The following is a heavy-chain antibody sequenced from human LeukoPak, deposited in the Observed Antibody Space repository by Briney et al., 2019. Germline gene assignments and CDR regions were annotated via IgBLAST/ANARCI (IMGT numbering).Heavy chain of an antibody. V-gene: IGHV1-2*02. D-gene: IGHD3-10*01. CDR1: GCTFTGYY. J-gene: IGHJ3*02. CDR3: ANTRVGIRGVYPTGAFDI. CDR2: IYPHSGGA. Sequence: ASVKVSCKASGCTFTGYYIHWVRQAPGQGLEWMGWIYPHSGGADYAQKFQGRVTMTRDTSISTAYMELSRLRSDDTAVYYCANTRVGIRGVYPTGAFDIWGQGTMVTVSS.